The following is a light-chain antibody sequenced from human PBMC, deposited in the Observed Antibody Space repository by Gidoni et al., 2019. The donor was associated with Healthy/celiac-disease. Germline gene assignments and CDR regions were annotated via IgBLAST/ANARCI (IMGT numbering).Light chain of an antibody. V-gene: IGKV1-5*03. CDR3: QQYNSYSPWT. J-gene: IGKJ1*01. CDR2: KAS. CDR1: QSISSW. Sequence: DIQMTQSTSTLSASVGDRVTITCRASQSISSWLAWYQQKPGKAPKLLIYKASSLESGVPSRFSGSGSVTEFTLTISSLQPDDFATYYCQQYNSYSPWTFGQGTKVEIK.